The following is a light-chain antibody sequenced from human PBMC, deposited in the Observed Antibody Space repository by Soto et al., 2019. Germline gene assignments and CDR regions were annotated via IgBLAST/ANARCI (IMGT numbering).Light chain of an antibody. CDR2: VAS. CDR3: QQYGSSPPTLT. V-gene: IGKV3-20*01. CDR1: QSVSSSY. Sequence: EFVLTQSPGTLSLSPGERATLSCRASQSVSSSYLAWYQQKPGQAPRLLIYVASSRATGIPDRFSGSGSGTDFTLTISRLEPEDFAVYYCQQYGSSPPTLTFGVGTKGEIK. J-gene: IGKJ4*01.